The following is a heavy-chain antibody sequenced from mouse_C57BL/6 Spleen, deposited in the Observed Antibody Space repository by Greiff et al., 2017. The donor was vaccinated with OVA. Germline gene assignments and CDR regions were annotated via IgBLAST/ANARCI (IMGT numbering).Heavy chain of an antibody. Sequence: VQLQQSGPELVKPGASVKISCKASGYAFSSSWMNWVQQRPGKGLEWIGRIYPGDGDTNYNGKFKGKATLTADKSSSTAYMQLSSLTSEDSAVYFCARSRDYDVGNWYFDVWGTGTTVTVSS. J-gene: IGHJ1*03. CDR2: IYPGDGDT. CDR3: ARSRDYDVGNWYFDV. D-gene: IGHD2-4*01. CDR1: GYAFSSSW. V-gene: IGHV1-82*01.